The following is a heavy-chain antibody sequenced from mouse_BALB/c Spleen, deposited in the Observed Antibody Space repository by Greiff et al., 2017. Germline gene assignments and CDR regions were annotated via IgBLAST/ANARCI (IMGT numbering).Heavy chain of an antibody. V-gene: IGHV1S29*02. J-gene: IGHJ2*01. CDR1: GYTFTDYN. CDR2: IYPYNGGT. Sequence: VQLQQSGPELVKPGASVKISCKASGYTFTDYNMHWVKQSHGKSLEWIGYIYPYNGGTGYNQKFKSKATLTVDTSSSTAYMHLSSLTSEDSAVYYCTRMGLRHFDYWGQGTTLTVSA. CDR3: TRMGLRHFDY. D-gene: IGHD2-4*01.